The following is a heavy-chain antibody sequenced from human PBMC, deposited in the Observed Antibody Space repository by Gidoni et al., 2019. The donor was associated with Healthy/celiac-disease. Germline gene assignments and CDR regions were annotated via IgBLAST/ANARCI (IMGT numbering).Heavy chain of an antibody. V-gene: IGHV3-9*01. J-gene: IGHJ3*02. CDR2: ISWNSGSI. CDR1: GFPFDDYA. CDR3: AKGGWIQLWLSAFDI. D-gene: IGHD5-18*01. Sequence: EVQLVESGGGLVQPGRSLSLSCAASGFPFDDYAMHWVRQAPGKGLEWVSGISWNSGSIGYADSVKGRFTISRDNAKNSLYLQMNSLRAEDTALYYCAKGGWIQLWLSAFDIWGQGTMVTVSS.